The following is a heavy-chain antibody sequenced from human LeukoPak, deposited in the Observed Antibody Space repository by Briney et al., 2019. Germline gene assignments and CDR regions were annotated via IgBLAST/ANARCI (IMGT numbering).Heavy chain of an antibody. CDR3: AKAPVTTCRGAYCYPFDY. J-gene: IGHJ4*02. CDR1: GFTFSSYS. Sequence: PGGSLRLSCAASGFTFSSYSMDWVRQAPGKGLEWVSAISDSGNTYHADSVKGRFTISRDSSKNTLFLQINRLRPEDAAVYYCAKAPVTTCRGAYCYPFDYWAREPWSPSPQ. D-gene: IGHD2-21*01. V-gene: IGHV3-23*01. CDR2: ISDSGNT.